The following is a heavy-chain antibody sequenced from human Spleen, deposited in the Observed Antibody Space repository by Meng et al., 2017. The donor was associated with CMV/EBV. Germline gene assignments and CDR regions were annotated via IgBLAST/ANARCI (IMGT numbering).Heavy chain of an antibody. CDR1: GTFSSYA. D-gene: IGHD6-19*01. Sequence: GTFSSYAITWVRQAPGQDLEWMGGIITMYGTSNYAQNFQGRVTITADDSTSSVYMELSTLRSDDTAVYYCAKRAAVAGYRSYYLDSWGQGTLVTVSS. J-gene: IGHJ4*02. CDR3: AKRAAVAGYRSYYLDS. CDR2: IITMYGTS. V-gene: IGHV1-69*01.